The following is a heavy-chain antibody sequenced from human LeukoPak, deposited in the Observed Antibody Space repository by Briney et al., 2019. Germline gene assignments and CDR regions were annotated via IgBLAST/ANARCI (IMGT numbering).Heavy chain of an antibody. CDR1: GYSISSGYY. Sequence: SETLSLTCTVSGYSISSGYYWGWIRQSPGKGLEWIGSIYESGTTYYNPSLKSRVTISVDTSKNQFSLKLSSVTAADTAVYYCARVGGITMIVVLITDAFDIWGQGTMVTVSS. CDR3: ARVGGITMIVVLITDAFDI. V-gene: IGHV4-38-2*02. J-gene: IGHJ3*02. CDR2: IYESGTT. D-gene: IGHD3-22*01.